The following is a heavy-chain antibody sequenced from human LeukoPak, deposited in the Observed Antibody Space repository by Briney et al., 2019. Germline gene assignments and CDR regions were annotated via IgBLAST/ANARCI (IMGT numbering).Heavy chain of an antibody. CDR3: ARPRMDSGYDSSFDY. D-gene: IGHD5-12*01. Sequence: GESLKISCKGSGYSFTTYWIGWVRQMPGKGLERMGLIYPGDSDTRYSPSFQGQVTISADKSISTAYLQWSSLKASDTAMYYCARPRMDSGYDSSFDYWGQGTLVTVSS. V-gene: IGHV5-51*01. CDR1: GYSFTTYW. J-gene: IGHJ4*02. CDR2: IYPGDSDT.